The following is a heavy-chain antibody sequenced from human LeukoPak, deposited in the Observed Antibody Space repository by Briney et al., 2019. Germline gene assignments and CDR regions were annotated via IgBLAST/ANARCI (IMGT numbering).Heavy chain of an antibody. CDR1: GFNFKSYS. V-gene: IGHV3-21*06. D-gene: IGHD3-10*01. CDR3: ARAAGHYFDY. Sequence: PGGSLRLSCAASGFNFKSYSMNWVRQAPGKGLVWVSFISSTSSDLLYADSMKGRFTVSRDNGKNSLYLQMNSLRAEDTAVYYCARAAGHYFDYWGQGSLVTVSS. J-gene: IGHJ4*02. CDR2: ISSTSSDL.